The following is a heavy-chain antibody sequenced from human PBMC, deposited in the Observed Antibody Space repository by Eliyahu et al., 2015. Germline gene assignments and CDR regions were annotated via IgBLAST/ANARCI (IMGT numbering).Heavy chain of an antibody. J-gene: IGHJ5*02. CDR1: GXSISSXSXY. Sequence: QLQLQESGPGLVKPSETLSLTCTVSGXSISSXSXYWXWXRQPPGKGXEWIGSIYYXGSTYYNPSLKSRVTISVDTSKNQFSLKLSSVTAADTAVYYCARQTIGYCSSTSCYAGWFDPWGQGTLVTVSS. CDR2: IYYXGST. V-gene: IGHV4-39*01. CDR3: ARQTIGYCSSTSCYAGWFDP. D-gene: IGHD2-2*01.